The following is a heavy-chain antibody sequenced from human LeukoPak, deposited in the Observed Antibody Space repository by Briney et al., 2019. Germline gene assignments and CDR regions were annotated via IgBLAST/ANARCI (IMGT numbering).Heavy chain of an antibody. CDR2: ISGSGAST. J-gene: IGHJ5*02. CDR3: AKESYYYDSSGLRGNP. CDR1: GFTFSSYA. D-gene: IGHD3-22*01. Sequence: GALRLSCAASGFTFSSYAMSWVRQAPGKGLEWVSAISGSGASTYYADSVKGRFTISRDNSKNTLYLQMNSLRAEGTAVYYCAKESYYYDSSGLRGNPWGQGTLVTVSS. V-gene: IGHV3-23*01.